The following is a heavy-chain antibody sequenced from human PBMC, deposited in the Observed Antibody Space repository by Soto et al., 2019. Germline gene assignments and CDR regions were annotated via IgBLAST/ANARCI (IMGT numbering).Heavy chain of an antibody. CDR1: GFNFIDYY. D-gene: IGHD3-9*01. J-gene: IGHJ3*02. V-gene: IGHV3-11*01. CDR2: ISSSGSTI. CDR3: ARDLGLRYFDWWPSDAFDI. Sequence: GGSLRVSCAASGFNFIDYYRSWIRQAPGKGLEWVSYISSSGSTIYYADSVKGRFTISRDNAKNSLYLQMNSLRAEDTAVYYCARDLGLRYFDWWPSDAFDIWGQGTMVTVSS.